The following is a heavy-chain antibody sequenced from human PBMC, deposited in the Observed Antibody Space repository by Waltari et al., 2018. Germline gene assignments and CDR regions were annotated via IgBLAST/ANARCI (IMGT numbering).Heavy chain of an antibody. D-gene: IGHD1-26*01. CDR2: IDWDDDK. CDR3: ARRVSGYIDY. Sequence: QVTLKESGPALVKPTQTLTLTCTFSGFSLSSSGMRVSWIRQPPGKALEWLARIDWDDDKHYSTSLKSRLTISKDTSKNQVVLTMTNMDPVDTATYYCARRVSGYIDYWGQGVLVTVSS. V-gene: IGHV2-70*04. J-gene: IGHJ4*02. CDR1: GFSLSSSGMR.